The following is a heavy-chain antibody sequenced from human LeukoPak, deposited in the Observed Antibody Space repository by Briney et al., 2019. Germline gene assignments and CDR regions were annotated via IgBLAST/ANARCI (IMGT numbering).Heavy chain of an antibody. Sequence: SETLSLTCTVSGGSISNYYWSWIRQPPGKGLEWIGYIYYSGSTNYNPSLKSRVTISVDTSKNQFSLKLSSVTAADTAVYYCARDPIAAAGIGWFDPWGQGTLVTVSS. J-gene: IGHJ5*02. CDR2: IYYSGST. CDR3: ARDPIAAAGIGWFDP. V-gene: IGHV4-59*01. D-gene: IGHD6-13*01. CDR1: GGSISNYY.